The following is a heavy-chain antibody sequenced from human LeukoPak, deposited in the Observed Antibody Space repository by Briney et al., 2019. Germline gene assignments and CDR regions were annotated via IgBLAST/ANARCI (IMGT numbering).Heavy chain of an antibody. J-gene: IGHJ5*02. CDR1: GFTFSRYD. CDR3: ARLSLGYYDSMNWFDP. D-gene: IGHD3-22*01. Sequence: GGSLRLSCAASGFTFSRYDLSWVRQAPGKGLEWVSSISSSSSYIYYADSVKGRFTISRDNAKNSLYLQMSSLRAEDTAVYYCARLSLGYYDSMNWFDPWGQGTLVTVSS. CDR2: ISSSSSYI. V-gene: IGHV3-21*01.